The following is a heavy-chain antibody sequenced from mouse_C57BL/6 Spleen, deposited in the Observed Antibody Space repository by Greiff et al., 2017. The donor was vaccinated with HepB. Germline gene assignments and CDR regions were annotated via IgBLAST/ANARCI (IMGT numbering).Heavy chain of an antibody. CDR1: GFTFSSYA. J-gene: IGHJ4*01. CDR2: ISDGGSYT. D-gene: IGHD2-1*01. CDR3: ARGVYQGPYYAMDY. V-gene: IGHV5-4*01. Sequence: EVQLVESGGGLVKPGGSLKLSCAASGFTFSSYAMSWVRQTPEKRLEWVATISDGGSYTYYPDNVKGRFTISRDNAKNNLYLQMSHLKSEDTAMYYCARGVYQGPYYAMDYWGQGTSVTVSS.